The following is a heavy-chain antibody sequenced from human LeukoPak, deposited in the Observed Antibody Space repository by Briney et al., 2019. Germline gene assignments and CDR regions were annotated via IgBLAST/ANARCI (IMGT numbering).Heavy chain of an antibody. CDR1: GFTFSSYW. CDR3: ARGGGLDV. CDR2: INHNGNVN. Sequence: GGSLRLSCAASGFTFSSYWMNWARQAPGKGLEWVASINHNGNVNYYVDSVKGRFTISRDNAKNSLYLQASNLRAEDTAVYFCARGGGLDVWGQGATVTVSS. J-gene: IGHJ6*02. V-gene: IGHV3-7*03. D-gene: IGHD3-16*01.